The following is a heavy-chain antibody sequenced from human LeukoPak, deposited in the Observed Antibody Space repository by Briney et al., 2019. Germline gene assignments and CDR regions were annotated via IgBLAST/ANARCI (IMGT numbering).Heavy chain of an antibody. CDR3: ARAGYSSSWYFASYYYYYMDV. J-gene: IGHJ6*03. CDR2: ISYDGSNK. D-gene: IGHD6-13*01. CDR1: GFTFSSYA. Sequence: GGSLRLSCAASGFTFSSYAMHWVRQAPGKGLEWVAVISYDGSNKYYADSVKGRFTISRDNSKNTLYLQMNSLRAEDTAVYYCARAGYSSSWYFASYYYYYMDVWGKGTTVTVSS. V-gene: IGHV3-30*01.